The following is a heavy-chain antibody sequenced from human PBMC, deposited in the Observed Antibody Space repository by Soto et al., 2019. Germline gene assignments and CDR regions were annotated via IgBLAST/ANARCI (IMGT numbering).Heavy chain of an antibody. V-gene: IGHV4-4*02. CDR3: ARVPYSSSADYYYYGMDV. J-gene: IGHJ6*02. CDR2: IYHSGST. D-gene: IGHD6-6*01. Sequence: PSETLSLTCAVSGGSISSSNWWSWVRQPPGKGLEWIGEIYHSGSTNYNPSLKSRVTISVDKSKNQFSLKLSSVTAADTAVYYCARVPYSSSADYYYYGMDVWGQGTTVTVSS. CDR1: GGSISSSNW.